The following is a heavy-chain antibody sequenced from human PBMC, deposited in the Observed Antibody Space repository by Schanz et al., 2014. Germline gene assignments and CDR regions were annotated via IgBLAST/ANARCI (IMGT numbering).Heavy chain of an antibody. Sequence: EVQLVESGGGLIQPGGSLRLSCAVSGFTVNTNYMSWVRQAPGKGLEWISSMYINSGSTQYADSVKGRFIISRDSSKNTLFLQMNSLRAEDTAVYYCAKDQGRGGGSCWYYWGQGALVTVSS. D-gene: IGHD2-15*01. CDR2: MYINSGST. CDR1: GFTVNTNY. CDR3: AKDQGRGGGSCWYY. J-gene: IGHJ4*02. V-gene: IGHV3-53*01.